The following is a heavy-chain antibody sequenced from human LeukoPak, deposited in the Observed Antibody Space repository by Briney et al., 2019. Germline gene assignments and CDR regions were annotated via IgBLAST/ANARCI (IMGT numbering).Heavy chain of an antibody. D-gene: IGHD6-19*01. J-gene: IGHJ4*02. Sequence: PGGSLRLSCAASGFTFNNYWMTWVRQAPGKGLEGVANIKPDGSEKYYVDSVKGRFTISRDNAEYSLYLQMNSLRVEDTAIYYCVGPYSSGPPFDYWGQGTLVTVSS. V-gene: IGHV3-7*01. CDR1: GFTFNNYW. CDR2: IKPDGSEK. CDR3: VGPYSSGPPFDY.